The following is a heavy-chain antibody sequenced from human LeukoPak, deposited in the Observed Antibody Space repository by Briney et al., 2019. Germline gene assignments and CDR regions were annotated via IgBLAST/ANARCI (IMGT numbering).Heavy chain of an antibody. CDR1: GFTFSSYS. Sequence: GGSLRLSCAASGFTFSSYSMNWVRQAPGKGLEWVSYISSSSSTIYYADSVKGRFTISRDNAKNSLYLQMNSLRAEDTAVYYCARAAYSSSWPNYYFYYYMDVWGKGTTVTVSS. CDR2: ISSSSSTI. D-gene: IGHD6-13*01. J-gene: IGHJ6*03. CDR3: ARAAYSSSWPNYYFYYYMDV. V-gene: IGHV3-48*01.